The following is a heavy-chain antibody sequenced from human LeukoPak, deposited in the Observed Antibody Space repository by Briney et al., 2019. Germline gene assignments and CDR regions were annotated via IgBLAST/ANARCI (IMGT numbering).Heavy chain of an antibody. Sequence: PSETLSLTCTVSGHSISSGYYWSWIRQPPGKGLEWIGEINHSGSTNYNPSLKSRVTISVDTSKNQFSLKLSSVTAADTAVYYCARFVPEDSSGYSFDYWGQGTLVTVSS. V-gene: IGHV4-34*01. CDR2: INHSGST. CDR3: ARFVPEDSSGYSFDY. CDR1: GHSISSGYY. D-gene: IGHD3-22*01. J-gene: IGHJ4*02.